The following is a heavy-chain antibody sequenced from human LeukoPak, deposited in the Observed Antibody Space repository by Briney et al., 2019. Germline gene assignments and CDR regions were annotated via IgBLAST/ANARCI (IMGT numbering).Heavy chain of an antibody. J-gene: IGHJ4*02. CDR1: GFTFTGYY. D-gene: IGHD5-24*01. CDR3: ARDRGHRWLPLGDC. Sequence: ASVKVSCKASGFTFTGYYLHWVRQAPGQGLEWMGWINPNNGGTNYVQKFQGRVTMTRDTSISTAYMELSRLRSDDTAVYYCARDRGHRWLPLGDCRGQGTLVTVSP. CDR2: INPNNGGT. V-gene: IGHV1-2*02.